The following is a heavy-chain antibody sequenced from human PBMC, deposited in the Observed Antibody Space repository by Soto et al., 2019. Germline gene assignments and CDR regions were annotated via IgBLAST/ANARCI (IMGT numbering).Heavy chain of an antibody. CDR2: MSYDGSYK. D-gene: IGHD3-10*02. CDR1: GFIFSNNG. CDR3: TIVRVADSALDH. Sequence: QVQLVESGGGVAQPGRSLRLSCVGSGFIFSNNGMHWVRQTPGKGLEWVAFMSYDGSYKFYADSVKGRFTISRDNSKNTRVLNMSNLRAEDTAMYYFTIVRVADSALDHWGQGTLVTVSS. J-gene: IGHJ4*02. V-gene: IGHV3-30*03.